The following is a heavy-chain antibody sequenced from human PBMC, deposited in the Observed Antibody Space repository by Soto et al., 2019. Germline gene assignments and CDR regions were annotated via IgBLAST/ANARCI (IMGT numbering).Heavy chain of an antibody. J-gene: IGHJ6*02. CDR1: GGSFSGYY. D-gene: IGHD2-2*01. CDR3: ARAGGDIVVAEDGMDV. Sequence: SETLSLTCAVYGGSFSGYYWSWIRQPPGKGLEWIGEINHSGSTNYNPSLKSRVTISVDTSKNQFSLKLSSVTAADTAVYYCARAGGDIVVAEDGMDVWGQGTTVTVSS. V-gene: IGHV4-34*01. CDR2: INHSGST.